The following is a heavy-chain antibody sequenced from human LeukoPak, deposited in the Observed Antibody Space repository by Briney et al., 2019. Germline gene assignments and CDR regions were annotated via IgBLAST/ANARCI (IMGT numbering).Heavy chain of an antibody. D-gene: IGHD1-26*01. J-gene: IGHJ5*02. Sequence: ASVKVSCKASGYTFTSYYMHWVRQAPGQGLEWMGIINPSGGSTSYAQKFQGRVTMTRDTSTSTVYMELSSLRSEDTAVYYCARGGIVGATWENWFDPWGQGTLVTVSS. V-gene: IGHV1-46*01. CDR2: INPSGGST. CDR1: GYTFTSYY. CDR3: ARGGIVGATWENWFDP.